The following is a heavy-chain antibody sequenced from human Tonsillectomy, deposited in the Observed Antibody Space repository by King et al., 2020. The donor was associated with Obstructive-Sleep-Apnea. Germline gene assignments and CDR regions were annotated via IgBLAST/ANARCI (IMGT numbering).Heavy chain of an antibody. D-gene: IGHD1-26*01. CDR1: GFTHYD. CDR2: MNPNSGNT. CDR3: AVGVDV. J-gene: IGHJ6*02. V-gene: IGHV1-8*01. Sequence: VHLVQSGAEVKKPGASVRVSCRASGFTHYDINWIRQASGQGLEWMGWMNPNSGNTGYARKFQGRVTMTRNTSIDTAYMDLSSLRSEDTAVYYCAVGVDVWGQGTTVIVSS.